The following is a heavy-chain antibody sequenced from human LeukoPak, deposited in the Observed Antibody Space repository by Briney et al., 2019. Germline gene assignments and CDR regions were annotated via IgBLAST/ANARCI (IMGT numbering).Heavy chain of an antibody. J-gene: IGHJ5*02. CDR3: ARGVEPNYYDSSEDWFDP. CDR1: GGSFSGYY. CDR2: INHSGST. V-gene: IGHV4-34*01. Sequence: KPSETLSLTCAVYGGSFSGYYWSWIRQPPGKGLEWIGEINHSGSTNYNPSLKSRVTISVDTSKNQFSLKLSSVTAADTAVYYCARGVEPNYYDSSEDWFDPWGQGTLVTVSS. D-gene: IGHD3-22*01.